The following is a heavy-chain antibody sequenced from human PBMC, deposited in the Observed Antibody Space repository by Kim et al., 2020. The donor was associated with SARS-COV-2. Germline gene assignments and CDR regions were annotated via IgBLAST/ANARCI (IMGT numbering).Heavy chain of an antibody. J-gene: IGHJ3*02. V-gene: IGHV3-23*01. CDR2: ISGSSDLT. D-gene: IGHD6-19*01. CDR1: GFSFSTSA. CDR3: SNRELSSGWGAFDI. Sequence: GGSLRLSCAASGFSFSTSAMSWVRQAPGKGLEWVSTISGSSDLTFYADSVKGRFIISRDNSRNTLYLQMNSLSAADSALYFCSNRELSSGWGAFDIWGQGTVVTVSS.